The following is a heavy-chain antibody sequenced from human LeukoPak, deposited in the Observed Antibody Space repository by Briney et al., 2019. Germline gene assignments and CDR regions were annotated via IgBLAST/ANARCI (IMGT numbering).Heavy chain of an antibody. D-gene: IGHD6-13*01. CDR3: ARRKRIAAAGQNWFDP. Sequence: ASVKVSCKASGYTFTSYGISWVRQAPGQGLEWMGWISAYNGNTNYARKFQGRVTMTRNTSISTAYMELSSLRSEDTAVYYCARRKRIAAAGQNWFDPWGQGTLVTVSS. V-gene: IGHV1-18*01. CDR1: GYTFTSYG. CDR2: ISAYNGNT. J-gene: IGHJ5*02.